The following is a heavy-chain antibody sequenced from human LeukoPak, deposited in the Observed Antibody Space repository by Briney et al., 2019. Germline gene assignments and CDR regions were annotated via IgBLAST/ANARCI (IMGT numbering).Heavy chain of an antibody. CDR2: IHPNSGGT. CDR1: GYTFTGYY. Sequence: ASVKVSCKASGYTFTGYYMHWVRQAPGQGLEWMGWIHPNSGGTNYAQKFQGRVTMTRDTSISTAYMELSRLRSDDTAVYYCARDCSSTSYYYYGMDVWGQGTTVTVSS. CDR3: ARDCSSTSYYYYGMDV. J-gene: IGHJ6*02. D-gene: IGHD2-2*01. V-gene: IGHV1-2*02.